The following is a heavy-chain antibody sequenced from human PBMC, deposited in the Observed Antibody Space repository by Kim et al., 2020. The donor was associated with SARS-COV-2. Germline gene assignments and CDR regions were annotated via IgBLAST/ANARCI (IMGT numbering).Heavy chain of an antibody. V-gene: IGHV4-30-4*01. CDR3: ARGGILTPDDYYYMNV. CDR1: GGSISSDDYY. J-gene: IGHJ6*03. Sequence: SETLSLTCTVSGGSISSDDYYWSWIRQPPGKGLEWIGYIHYSGSAYYNPSLRSRLTISIDTSKNQFSLKLNSVTVADSAVFYCARGGILTPDDYYYMNVWGKGTTVTVSS. CDR2: IHYSGSA. D-gene: IGHD5-18*01.